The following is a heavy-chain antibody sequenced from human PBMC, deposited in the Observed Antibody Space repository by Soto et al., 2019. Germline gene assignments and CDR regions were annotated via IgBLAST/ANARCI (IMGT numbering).Heavy chain of an antibody. CDR2: ISAYNGNT. Sequence: QVQLVQSGAEVKKPGASVKVSCKASGYTFTSYGISWVRQAPGQGLEWVGWISAYNGNTNYAQKVQGRVTMTTDTSTSTAYMELRSLRSDDTAVYYGARRLAKYSSSWPPLPYYYYGMDVWGQGTTVTVSS. J-gene: IGHJ6*02. D-gene: IGHD6-13*01. CDR1: GYTFTSYG. CDR3: ARRLAKYSSSWPPLPYYYYGMDV. V-gene: IGHV1-18*01.